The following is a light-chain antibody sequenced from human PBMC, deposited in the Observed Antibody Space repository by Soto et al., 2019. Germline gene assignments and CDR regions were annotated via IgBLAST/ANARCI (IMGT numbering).Light chain of an antibody. CDR2: KVY. J-gene: IGKJ1*01. Sequence: DVVMTQSPLSLHVTPGQSASIPCRSSQSLRYSDGNSYLNWFHQRPGQSPSRPIYKVYNRDSVVPAKFSCSESGTDFTLKISGVEAEHVGVYYCMQGRHWPRTFGQGTKVDIK. CDR1: QSLRYSDGNSY. V-gene: IGKV2-30*01. CDR3: MQGRHWPRT.